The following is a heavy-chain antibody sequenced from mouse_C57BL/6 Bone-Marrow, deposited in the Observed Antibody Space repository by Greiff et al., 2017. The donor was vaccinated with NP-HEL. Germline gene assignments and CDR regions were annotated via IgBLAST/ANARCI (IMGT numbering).Heavy chain of an antibody. CDR3: ARRDFDV. CDR1: GYTFTSYW. J-gene: IGHJ1*03. CDR2: IDPSDSYT. Sequence: VQLQQPGAELVMHGASVKLSCKASGYTFTSYWMHWVKQRPGQGLEWIGEIDPSDSYTNYNQKFKGKSTLTVDKSSSTAYMQLSSLTSEDSAVYYCARRDFDVWGTGTTVTVSS. V-gene: IGHV1-69*01.